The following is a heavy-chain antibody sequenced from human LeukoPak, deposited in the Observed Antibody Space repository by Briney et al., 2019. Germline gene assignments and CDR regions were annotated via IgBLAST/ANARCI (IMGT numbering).Heavy chain of an antibody. CDR2: ISAYNGNT. D-gene: IGHD2-2*01. V-gene: IGHV1-18*01. CDR3: ARDILCSSTSCYDRYYYYYMDV. J-gene: IGHJ6*03. Sequence: ASVKVSCKASGYKFTNYGISWVRQAPGQGLEWMGWISAYNGNTNYAQKLQGRVTMTTDTSTSTAYMELRSLRSDDTAVYYCARDILCSSTSCYDRYYYYYMDVWGKGTTVTISS. CDR1: GYKFTNYG.